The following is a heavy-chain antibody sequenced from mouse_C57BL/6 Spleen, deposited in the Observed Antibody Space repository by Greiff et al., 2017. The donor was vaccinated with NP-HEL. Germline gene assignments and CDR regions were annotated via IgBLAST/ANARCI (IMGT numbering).Heavy chain of an antibody. J-gene: IGHJ1*03. CDR2: INPSTGGT. D-gene: IGHD1-1*01. Sequence: VQLQQSGPELVKPGASVKISCKASGYSFTGYYMNWVKQSPEKSLEWIGEINPSTGGTTYNQKFKAKATLTVDKSSSTAYMQLKSLTSEDSAVYYCARNHYGRRYWYFDVWGTGTTVTVSS. CDR3: ARNHYGRRYWYFDV. V-gene: IGHV1-42*01. CDR1: GYSFTGYY.